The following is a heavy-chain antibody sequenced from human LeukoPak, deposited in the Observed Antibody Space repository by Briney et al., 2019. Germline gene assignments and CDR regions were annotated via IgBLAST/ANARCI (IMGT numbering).Heavy chain of an antibody. Sequence: GGTLRLSCAASGFTFSSYGMSWVRQAPGKGLEWVSAISGSGGSTYYADSVKGRFTISRDNSKNTLYLQMNSLRAEDTAVYYCAKMSITITMVRGVIYYFDYWGQGTLVTVSS. CDR3: AKMSITITMVRGVIYYFDY. CDR2: ISGSGGST. CDR1: GFTFSSYG. V-gene: IGHV3-23*01. D-gene: IGHD3-10*01. J-gene: IGHJ4*02.